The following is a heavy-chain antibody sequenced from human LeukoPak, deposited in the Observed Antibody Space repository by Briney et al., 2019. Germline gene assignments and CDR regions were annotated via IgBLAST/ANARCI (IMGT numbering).Heavy chain of an antibody. V-gene: IGHV4-38-2*01. J-gene: IGHJ4*02. D-gene: IGHD6-13*01. CDR3: ARFWGGSWYGKHTGNVDY. CDR1: GYSISSGYY. Sequence: PSETLSLTCAVSGYSISSGYYWGWIRQPPGKGVEWIGSIYHSGSTYYNPSLKSRVTISVDTSKNQFSLKLSSVTAADTAVYYCARFWGGSWYGKHTGNVDYWGQGTLVTVSS. CDR2: IYHSGST.